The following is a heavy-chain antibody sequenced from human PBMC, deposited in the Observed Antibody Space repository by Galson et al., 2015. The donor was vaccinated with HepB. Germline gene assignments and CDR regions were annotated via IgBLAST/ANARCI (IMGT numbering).Heavy chain of an antibody. Sequence: SVKVSCKASGYTFTSYAMHWVRQAPGQRLEWMGWINAGNGNTKYSQKFQGRVTITRDTSASTAYMELSSLRSEDTAVYYCARRIAAADHNYYYYYGMDVWGQGTTVTVSS. J-gene: IGHJ6*02. CDR3: ARRIAAADHNYYYYYGMDV. CDR1: GYTFTSYA. D-gene: IGHD6-13*01. V-gene: IGHV1-3*01. CDR2: INAGNGNT.